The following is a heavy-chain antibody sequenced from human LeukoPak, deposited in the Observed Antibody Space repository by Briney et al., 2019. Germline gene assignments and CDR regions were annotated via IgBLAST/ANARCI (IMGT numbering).Heavy chain of an antibody. CDR1: GGSISIYH. CDR2: IHTSGSN. Sequence: SDTLSLTCTVSGGSISIYHWSWIRQPAGKGLEWIGQIHTSGSNNYKPPLKSRVTMSIDTPENQLSLTIRSVTAADTAVYYCARRDISSGWSFDYWGQGTLVTVSS. CDR3: ARRDISSGWSFDY. V-gene: IGHV4-4*07. D-gene: IGHD6-19*01. J-gene: IGHJ4*02.